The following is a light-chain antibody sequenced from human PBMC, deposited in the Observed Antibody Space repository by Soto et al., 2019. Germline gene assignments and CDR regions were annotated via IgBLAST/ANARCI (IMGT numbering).Light chain of an antibody. V-gene: IGKV3-11*01. Sequence: DIVLTQSPATLSLSPWNRVTLSCRASQYINTRLAWYQHRPGQAPRLLIYQTSIRAAGIPARFSASGSGTDFTLTISDVQPEDFALYYCHQRQSWPRTFGQGTKVDIK. CDR1: QYINTR. J-gene: IGKJ1*01. CDR3: HQRQSWPRT. CDR2: QTS.